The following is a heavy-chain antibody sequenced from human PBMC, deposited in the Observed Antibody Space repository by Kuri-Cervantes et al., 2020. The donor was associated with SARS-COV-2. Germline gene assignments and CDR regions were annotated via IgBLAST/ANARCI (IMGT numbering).Heavy chain of an antibody. D-gene: IGHD1-26*01. CDR3: ATVGATPDYFDY. J-gene: IGHJ4*02. CDR1: GYTLTELS. Sequence: ASVKVSCKVSGYTLTELSMHWVRQAPGKGLEWMGGFDPEDGETIYAQKFQGRVTMTEDTSTDTAYMELSSLRSEDTAVDYCATVGATPDYFDYWGQGTLVTVSS. CDR2: FDPEDGET. V-gene: IGHV1-24*01.